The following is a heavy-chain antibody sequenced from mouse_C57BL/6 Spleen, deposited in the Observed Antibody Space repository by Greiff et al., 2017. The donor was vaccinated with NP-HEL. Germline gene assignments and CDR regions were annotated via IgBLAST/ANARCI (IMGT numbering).Heavy chain of an antibody. V-gene: IGHV1-26*01. J-gene: IGHJ2*01. CDR2: INPNNGGT. CDR1: GYTFTDYY. D-gene: IGHD2-2*01. CDR3: AAWGYDGY. Sequence: VQLQQSGPELVKPGASVKISCKASGYTFTDYYMNWVKQSHGKSLEWIGDINPNNGGTSYNQKFKGKATLTVDKSSSTAYMELRSLTSEDSAVYYCAAWGYDGYWGQGTTLTVSS.